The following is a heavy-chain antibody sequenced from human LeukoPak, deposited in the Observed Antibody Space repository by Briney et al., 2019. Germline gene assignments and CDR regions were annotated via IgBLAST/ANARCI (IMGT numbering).Heavy chain of an antibody. J-gene: IGHJ6*03. CDR3: ARGGVIAAAGTYYYYYMDV. V-gene: IGHV4-59*01. Sequence: SETLSLTCTVSGGSISSYYWSWIRQPPGKGLEWIGYIYYSGSTNYNPSLKRRVTISVDTSKNQFSLKLSSVTAADTAVYYCARGGVIAAAGTYYYYYMDVWGKGTTVTISS. D-gene: IGHD6-13*01. CDR1: GGSISSYY. CDR2: IYYSGST.